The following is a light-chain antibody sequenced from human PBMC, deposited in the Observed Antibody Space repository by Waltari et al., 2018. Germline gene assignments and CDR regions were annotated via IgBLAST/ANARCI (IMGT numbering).Light chain of an antibody. CDR3: QQRRDRPVT. CDR1: QSVDTY. CDR2: GTS. J-gene: IGKJ5*01. Sequence: VLTQSPAILSLSPGERATLSCRASQSVDTYLVWYQQKPGQAPGLLISGTSNRAPGIPARFSGSGSGGTDFTLTISSLEPEDFGVYYCQQRRDRPVTFGQGTRLEIK. V-gene: IGKV3-11*01.